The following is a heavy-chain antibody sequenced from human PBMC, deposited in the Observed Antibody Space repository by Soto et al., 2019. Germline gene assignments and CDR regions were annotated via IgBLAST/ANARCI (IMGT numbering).Heavy chain of an antibody. J-gene: IGHJ4*02. CDR2: IDSYGSST. CDR1: GFTFSSYW. CDR3: VRGLGNADH. Sequence: EVQLVESGGGLVQPGGSLRLSCVASGFTFSSYWMHWVRQVPGKEPVWVSFIDSYGSSTKYADSVRGRFTIYRDKAKNTLYLLMNSLSVEDTAVYYCVRGLGNADHWGQGTLVTVSS. V-gene: IGHV3-74*03.